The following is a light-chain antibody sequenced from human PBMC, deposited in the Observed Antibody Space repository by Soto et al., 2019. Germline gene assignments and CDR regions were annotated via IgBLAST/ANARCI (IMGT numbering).Light chain of an antibody. CDR2: AAS. Sequence: IQMTQCPSSVCGSXGDRVTIHCRARTSISSYLNGYQQKPGXAPKLXIYAASSLQSGVTSRFSGSGCGKDFNITISILQPEDLATYECQQSYSRWTFGQGTKVDIK. CDR1: TSISSY. V-gene: IGKV1-39*01. CDR3: QQSYSRWT. J-gene: IGKJ1*01.